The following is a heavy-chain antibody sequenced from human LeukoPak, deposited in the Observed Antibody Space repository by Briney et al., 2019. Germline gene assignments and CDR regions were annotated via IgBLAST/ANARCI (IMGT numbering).Heavy chain of an antibody. J-gene: IGHJ3*02. CDR1: GYSFTSYW. CDR2: IYPGDSDR. CDR3: ARQGAPNAFDI. D-gene: IGHD1-26*01. Sequence: TGESLKISCKGSGYSFTSYWIGWVRQMPGKGLEWMGIIYPGDSDRRYSPSFEGQVIISVDKSINTAYLQWSSLKASDTAMYYCARQGAPNAFDIWGQGTLVTVSS. V-gene: IGHV5-51*01.